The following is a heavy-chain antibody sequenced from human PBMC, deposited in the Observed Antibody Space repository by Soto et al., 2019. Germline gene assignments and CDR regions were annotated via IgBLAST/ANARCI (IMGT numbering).Heavy chain of an antibody. Sequence: QVQLVQSGAEVKKPGSSVKVSCKASGGTFSSYAISWVRQAPGQGLEWMGGIIPIFGTANYAQKFQGRVKIPADESTSTAYMELSSLRSEDTAVYYCASHAVVTAITYFDYWGQGTLVTVSS. V-gene: IGHV1-69*01. CDR2: IIPIFGTA. CDR3: ASHAVVTAITYFDY. J-gene: IGHJ4*02. D-gene: IGHD2-21*02. CDR1: GGTFSSYA.